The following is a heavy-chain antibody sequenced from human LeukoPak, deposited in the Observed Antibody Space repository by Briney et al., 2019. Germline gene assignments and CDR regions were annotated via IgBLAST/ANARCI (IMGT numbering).Heavy chain of an antibody. V-gene: IGHV4-38-2*01. CDR2: IYHTGSA. J-gene: IGHJ4*02. CDR3: ARYCTSTTCILRGFDY. Sequence: SETLSLTCSVSGYSFTSGHYWGWIRQPPGKGLEWIANIYHTGSAHYNPSLKSRVTISVATSKNQFSLKLSSVTAADTAVYYCARYCTSTTCILRGFDYWGQGTLVTVS. CDR1: GYSFTSGHY. D-gene: IGHD2-2*01.